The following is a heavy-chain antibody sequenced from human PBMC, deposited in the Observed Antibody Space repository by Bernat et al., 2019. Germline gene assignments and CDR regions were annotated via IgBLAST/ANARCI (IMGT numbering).Heavy chain of an antibody. CDR1: GFTFSSYW. J-gene: IGHJ2*01. CDR2: IKQDGSEK. D-gene: IGHD3-22*01. V-gene: IGHV3-7*01. CDR3: ARVITGVRWYFDL. Sequence: EVQLVESGGGLVQPGGSLRLSCAASGFTFSSYWMSWVRQAPGKGLEWVANIKQDGSEKYYVDCVKGRFTISRDNAKNSLYLQMNSLRAEDTAVYYCARVITGVRWYFDLWGRGTLVTVSS.